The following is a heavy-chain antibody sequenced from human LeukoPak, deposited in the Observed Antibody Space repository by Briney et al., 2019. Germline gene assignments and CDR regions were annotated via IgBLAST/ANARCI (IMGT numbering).Heavy chain of an antibody. V-gene: IGHV4-59*01. CDR2: IYYSGST. D-gene: IGHD3-3*01. J-gene: IGHJ4*02. Sequence: KPSETLSLTCTVSGGSISSYYWSWIRQPPGKGLEWIGYIYYSGSTNYNPSLKSRVTISVDTSKNQFSLKLSSVTAADTAVYYCARVFFPGPYYFDYWGQGTLVTVSS. CDR3: ARVFFPGPYYFDY. CDR1: GGSISSYY.